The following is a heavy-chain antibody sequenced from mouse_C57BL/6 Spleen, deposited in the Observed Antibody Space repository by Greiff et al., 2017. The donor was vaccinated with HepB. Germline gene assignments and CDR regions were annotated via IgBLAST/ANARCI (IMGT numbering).Heavy chain of an antibody. D-gene: IGHD1-1*01. Sequence: VQLQQSGAELVRPGASVTLSCKASGYTFTDYEMHWVKQTPVHGLEWIGAIDPETGGTAYNQKFKGKAILTADKSSSTAYMELRSLTSEDSAVYYCTREGSYYYGSDYWGQGTTLTVAS. CDR3: TREGSYYYGSDY. J-gene: IGHJ2*01. V-gene: IGHV1-15*01. CDR2: IDPETGGT. CDR1: GYTFTDYE.